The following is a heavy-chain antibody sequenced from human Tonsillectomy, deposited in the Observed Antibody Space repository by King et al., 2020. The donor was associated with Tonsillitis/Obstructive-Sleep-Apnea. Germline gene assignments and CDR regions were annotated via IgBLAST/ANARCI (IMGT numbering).Heavy chain of an antibody. CDR3: AKGPGYDFWSSYLHYFDY. CDR2: ISGSETT. V-gene: IGHV3-23*04. Sequence: VQLVESGGGLVQPGGSLRLSCAASGFTFSNYAMSWVRQAPGKGLGWVSLISGSETTNYANPGKGRVTISSDNSKNTLYLQMNSLRAEDTATYYCAKGPGYDFWSSYLHYFDYWGQGTLVTVSS. D-gene: IGHD3-3*01. CDR1: GFTFSNYA. J-gene: IGHJ4*02.